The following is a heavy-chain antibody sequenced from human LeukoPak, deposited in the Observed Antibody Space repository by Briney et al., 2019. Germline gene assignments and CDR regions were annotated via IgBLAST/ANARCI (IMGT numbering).Heavy chain of an antibody. Sequence: ASVKVSCKASGGTFSSYAISWVRQAPGQGLEWMGGIIPIFGTANYAQKFKGRVTITADESTSTAYMELSSLRSEDTAVYYCASRGSQIAAEPLDYWGQGTLVTVSS. CDR3: ASRGSQIAAEPLDY. J-gene: IGHJ4*02. D-gene: IGHD6-13*01. V-gene: IGHV1-69*01. CDR2: IIPIFGTA. CDR1: GGTFSSYA.